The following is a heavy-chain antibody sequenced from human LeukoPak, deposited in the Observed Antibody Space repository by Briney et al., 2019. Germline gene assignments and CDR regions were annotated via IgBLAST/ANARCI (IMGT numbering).Heavy chain of an antibody. V-gene: IGHV4-59*08. CDR2: IYYSGST. J-gene: IGHJ5*02. CDR3: ARSVYYDILTGYYVSSWFDP. D-gene: IGHD3-9*01. CDR1: GGSISSYY. Sequence: SETLSLTCTVSGGSISSYYWSWIRQPPGKGLEWIGYIYYSGSTNYNPSLKSRVTISVDTSKNQFSLKLSSVTAADTAVYYCARSVYYDILTGYYVSSWFDPWGQGTLVTVSS.